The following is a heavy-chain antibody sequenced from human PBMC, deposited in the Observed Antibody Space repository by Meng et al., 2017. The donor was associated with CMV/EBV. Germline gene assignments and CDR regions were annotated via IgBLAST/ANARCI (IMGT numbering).Heavy chain of an antibody. V-gene: IGHV4-30-4*08. J-gene: IGHJ6*02. D-gene: IGHD1-26*01. CDR3: ARASSTVYGMDV. Sequence: LRLSCTVSGGSISSGDYYWSWIRQPPGKGLEWIGYIYYSGSTYYNPSLKSRVTISVDTSKNQFSLKLSSVTAADTAVYYCARASSTVYGMDVWGQGTTVPSP. CDR1: GGSISSGDYY. CDR2: IYYSGST.